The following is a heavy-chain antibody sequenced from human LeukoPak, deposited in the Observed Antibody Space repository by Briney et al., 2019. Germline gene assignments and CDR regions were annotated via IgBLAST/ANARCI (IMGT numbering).Heavy chain of an antibody. CDR3: VRDLYGYLKTPEWFDP. J-gene: IGHJ5*02. D-gene: IGHD5-24*01. Sequence: SETLSLTCAVYGGSFSGYYCSWIRQPPGKGLEWIGEINHSGSTNYNPSLKSRVTISVDTSKNQFSLKLYSVTAADTAVYYCVRDLYGYLKTPEWFDPWGQGTLVTVSS. V-gene: IGHV4-34*01. CDR2: INHSGST. CDR1: GGSFSGYY.